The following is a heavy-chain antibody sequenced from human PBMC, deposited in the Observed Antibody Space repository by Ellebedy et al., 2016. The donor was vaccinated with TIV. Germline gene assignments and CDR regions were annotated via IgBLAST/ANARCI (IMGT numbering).Heavy chain of an antibody. D-gene: IGHD4-17*01. V-gene: IGHV5-51*01. CDR2: IYPGDSDT. J-gene: IGHJ4*02. CDR3: ARLRVLYGDQPGPFDY. Sequence: GESLKISXKGSGYSFTSYWIGWVRQMPGKGLEWMGIIYPGDSDTRYSPSFQGQVTISADKSISTAYLQWSSLKASDTAMYYCARLRVLYGDQPGPFDYWGQGTLVTVSS. CDR1: GYSFTSYW.